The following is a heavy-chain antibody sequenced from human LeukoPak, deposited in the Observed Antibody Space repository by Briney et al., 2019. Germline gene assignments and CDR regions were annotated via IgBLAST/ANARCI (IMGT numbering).Heavy chain of an antibody. Sequence: SETLSLTCTVSGGSISSYCWSWIRQPPGKGLEWIGYIYYSGSTNYNPSLKSRVTISVDTSKNQFSLKLSSVTAADTAVYYCASVWAAAGDYWGQGTLVTVSS. J-gene: IGHJ4*02. CDR1: GGSISSYC. CDR2: IYYSGST. D-gene: IGHD6-13*01. V-gene: IGHV4-59*01. CDR3: ASVWAAAGDY.